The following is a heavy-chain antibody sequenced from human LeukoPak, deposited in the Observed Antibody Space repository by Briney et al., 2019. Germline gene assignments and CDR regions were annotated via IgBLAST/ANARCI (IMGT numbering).Heavy chain of an antibody. J-gene: IGHJ3*02. CDR1: GYTLTELS. CDR2: FDPEDGET. Sequence: ASVKVSCKVSGYTLTELSMHWVRQAPGKGLEWMGGFDPEDGETIYAQKFQGRVTMTEDTSTDTAYMELSSLRSDDTAVYYCARPAPYYYDSSGYFDAFDIWGQGTMVTVSS. D-gene: IGHD3-22*01. V-gene: IGHV1-24*01. CDR3: ARPAPYYYDSSGYFDAFDI.